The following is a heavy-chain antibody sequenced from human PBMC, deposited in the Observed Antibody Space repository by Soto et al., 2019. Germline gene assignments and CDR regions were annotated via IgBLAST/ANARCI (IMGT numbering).Heavy chain of an antibody. CDR1: GYTFTSYY. D-gene: IGHD1-26*01. Sequence: SVKVSCKASGYTFTSYYMHWVRQAPGQGLEWMGIINPSGGSTSYAQKFQGRVTMTRDTSTSTVYMELSSLRSEDTAVYYCARDGERASGSYLPLDYWGQGTLVILSS. CDR3: ARDGERASGSYLPLDY. CDR2: INPSGGST. V-gene: IGHV1-46*01. J-gene: IGHJ4*02.